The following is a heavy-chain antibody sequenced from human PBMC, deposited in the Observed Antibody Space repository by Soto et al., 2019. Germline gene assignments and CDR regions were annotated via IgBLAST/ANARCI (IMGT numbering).Heavy chain of an antibody. D-gene: IGHD3-16*01. Sequence: SETLSLTCTVSGGSVSSGSYYWSWIRQPPGKGLEWIGYIYYSGSTNYNPSLKSRVTISLDTSKNQVSLQLRSVTAADTAVYYCARGGPLSGDAFDIWGRGTKVTVSS. J-gene: IGHJ3*02. CDR2: IYYSGST. CDR1: GGSVSSGSYY. V-gene: IGHV4-61*01. CDR3: ARGGPLSGDAFDI.